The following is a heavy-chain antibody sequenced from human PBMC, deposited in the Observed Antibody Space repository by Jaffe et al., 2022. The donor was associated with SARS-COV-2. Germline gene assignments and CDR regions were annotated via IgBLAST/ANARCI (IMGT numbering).Heavy chain of an antibody. V-gene: IGHV3-33*01. D-gene: IGHD3-16*02. Sequence: QVQLVESGGGVVQPGRSLRLSCAASGFTFSNYGMNWVRQAPGKGLEWVAIIWYDGSNKYYADSVKGRFTISRDNSKNTLYLQMNSLRAEDTAVYYCVTYRAGHYFDYWGQGTLVTVSS. J-gene: IGHJ4*02. CDR3: VTYRAGHYFDY. CDR1: GFTFSNYG. CDR2: IWYDGSNK.